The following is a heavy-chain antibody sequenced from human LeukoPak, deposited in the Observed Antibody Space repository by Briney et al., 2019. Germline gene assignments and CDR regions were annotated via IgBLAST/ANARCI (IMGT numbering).Heavy chain of an antibody. V-gene: IGHV3-49*04. CDR2: IRSKAYGGTT. J-gene: IGHJ4*02. Sequence: GGSLRLSCTASGFTLCDYAMSWVRQAPGKGREWGGFIRSKAYGGTTEYAASVKGRFTISRDDSKSIAYLQMNSLKTEDTAVYYCTRTRERYLEGSGFDYWGQGTLVTVCS. CDR3: TRTRERYLEGSGFDY. D-gene: IGHD1-14*01. CDR1: GFTLCDYA.